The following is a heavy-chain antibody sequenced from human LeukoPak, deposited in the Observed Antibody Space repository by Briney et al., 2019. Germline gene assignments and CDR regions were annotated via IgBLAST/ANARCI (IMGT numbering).Heavy chain of an antibody. V-gene: IGHV4-34*10. Sequence: PSETLSLTCAVYGGSFSGYYWSWIRQPPGKGLEWIGEINHSGSTNYNPSLKSRITMSIDTSKNQFSLKLTSVTAADTAVYYCARRGSGTYSGGHFDYWAQGTLVTVSS. CDR1: GGSFSGYY. D-gene: IGHD1-26*01. CDR3: ARRGSGTYSGGHFDY. J-gene: IGHJ4*02. CDR2: INHSGST.